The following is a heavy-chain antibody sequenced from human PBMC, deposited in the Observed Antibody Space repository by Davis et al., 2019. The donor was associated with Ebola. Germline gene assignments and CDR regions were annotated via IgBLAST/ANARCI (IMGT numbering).Heavy chain of an antibody. CDR2: ISAYNGNT. Sequence: ASVKVSCKASGYTFTSYGISWVRQAPGQGLEWMGWISAYNGNTNYAQKLQGRVTMTTDTSTSTAYMELRSLRSDDTAVYYCAREMVLEYSSSGDEYYYYGMDVWGQGTTVTVSS. CDR1: GYTFTSYG. V-gene: IGHV1-18*01. D-gene: IGHD6-6*01. J-gene: IGHJ6*02. CDR3: AREMVLEYSSSGDEYYYYGMDV.